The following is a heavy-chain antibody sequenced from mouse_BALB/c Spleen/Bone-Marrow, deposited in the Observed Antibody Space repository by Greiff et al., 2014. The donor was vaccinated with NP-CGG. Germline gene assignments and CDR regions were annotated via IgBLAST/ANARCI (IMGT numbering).Heavy chain of an antibody. CDR3: TRPSFYYGSSYWYFDV. CDR2: IDPANGDT. D-gene: IGHD1-1*01. Sequence: VQRVESGSELVKPGASVKLSCAASGFNIKDTYMHWVKQRPEQGLEWIGRIDPANGDTKYDPKFQGKATITADTSSNTAYLQLSSLTSEDTAVYYCTRPSFYYGSSYWYFDVWGAGTTVTVSS. V-gene: IGHV14-3*02. CDR1: GFNIKDTY. J-gene: IGHJ1*01.